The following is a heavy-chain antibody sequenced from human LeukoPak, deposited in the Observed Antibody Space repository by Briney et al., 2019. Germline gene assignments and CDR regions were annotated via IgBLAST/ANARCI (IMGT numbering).Heavy chain of an antibody. CDR2: ISGSGGNT. J-gene: IGHJ4*02. CDR3: AKDPEYSSGWYLDY. CDR1: GFTFSSYA. D-gene: IGHD6-19*01. Sequence: GGSLRLSCAASGFTFSSYAMSWVRQAPVKGLEWVSAISGSGGNTYYADSVKGRFTISRDNSKNTLFLQMNSLRAEDTAIYYCAKDPEYSSGWYLDYWGQGTLVTVSS. V-gene: IGHV3-23*01.